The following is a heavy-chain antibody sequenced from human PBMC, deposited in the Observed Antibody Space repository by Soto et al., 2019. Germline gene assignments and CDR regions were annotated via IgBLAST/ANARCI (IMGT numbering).Heavy chain of an antibody. CDR2: ISYDGSNK. V-gene: IGHV3-30*19. CDR3: AREIERLLGY. CDR1: GFTFSSYG. D-gene: IGHD3-3*01. J-gene: IGHJ4*02. Sequence: GGSLRLSCAASGFTFSSYGMHWVRQAPGKGLEWMTVISYDGSNKYYADSVKGRFTISRDNSKNTLYLQMNSLRAEDTAVYYCAREIERLLGYWGQGTLVTGSS.